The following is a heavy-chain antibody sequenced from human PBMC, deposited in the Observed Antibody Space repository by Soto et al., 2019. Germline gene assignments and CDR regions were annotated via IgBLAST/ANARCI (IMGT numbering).Heavy chain of an antibody. Sequence: SETLSLTCTVSGGSINTFYWSWVRQPAGKGLEWIGRIFSSGSTSFNPSLESRVAMSVDTSKNHFSLNLSSVTAADMAVYYCAREGSYSAYNFAHGIQLWSFDFWGQRALVSVSS. D-gene: IGHD5-12*01. CDR2: IFSSGST. J-gene: IGHJ4*02. V-gene: IGHV4-4*07. CDR3: AREGSYSAYNFAHGIQLWSFDF. CDR1: GGSINTFY.